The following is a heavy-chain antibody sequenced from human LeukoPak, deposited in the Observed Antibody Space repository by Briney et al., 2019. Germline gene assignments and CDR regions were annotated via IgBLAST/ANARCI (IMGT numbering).Heavy chain of an antibody. V-gene: IGHV3-74*01. Sequence: GGSLRLSCAASGFTFSGHWIHWVRQVPGKGLVWVSIISTDGSITRYADSVKGRFTVTRDNAKNTLYLEMNGLRAEDTAVYFCARDIGRAPDHWGQGTPVIVSS. CDR1: GFTFSGHW. CDR2: ISTDGSIT. J-gene: IGHJ4*02. CDR3: ARDIGRAPDH. D-gene: IGHD1-26*01.